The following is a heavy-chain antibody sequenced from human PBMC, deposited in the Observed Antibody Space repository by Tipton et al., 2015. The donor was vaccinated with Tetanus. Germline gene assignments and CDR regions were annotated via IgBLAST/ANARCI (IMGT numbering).Heavy chain of an antibody. V-gene: IGHV1-69*06. CDR1: GGTFSNYA. J-gene: IGHJ4*02. Sequence: QLVQSGAEVKEPGSSVRVSCKASGGTFSNYAINWVRQAPGQGLEWMGGIIPIYGAANYAQKFQGRVTMTADNSMGTAYMDLSSVRSDDTAVYYCARGLPREPWYFDYWGQGMQVTVSS. CDR3: ARGLPREPWYFDY. CDR2: IIPIYGAA. D-gene: IGHD1-26*01.